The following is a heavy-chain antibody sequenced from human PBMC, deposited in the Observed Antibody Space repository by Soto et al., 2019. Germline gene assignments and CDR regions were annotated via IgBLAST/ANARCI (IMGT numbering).Heavy chain of an antibody. V-gene: IGHV4-59*01. D-gene: IGHD3-9*01. CDR3: GRSFTISRIYYFDY. CDR2: IYYSGST. Sequence: SETLSITITVSVCTISSDYWSWIRTPPGKGLEWIGYIYYSGSTNYNPSLKSRVTISVDTSKNQFSLKLSSVTAADTAVYYCGRSFTISRIYYFDYWGQGTLVTVSS. CDR1: VCTISSDY. J-gene: IGHJ4*02.